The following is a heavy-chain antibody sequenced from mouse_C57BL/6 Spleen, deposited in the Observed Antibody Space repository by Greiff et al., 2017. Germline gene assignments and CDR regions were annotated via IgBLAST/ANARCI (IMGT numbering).Heavy chain of an antibody. D-gene: IGHD2-5*01. CDR1: GFTFRSYA. J-gene: IGHJ4*01. CDR2: ISSGGDYI. V-gene: IGHV5-9-1*02. CDR3: TRHYSNYDAMDY. Sequence: EVKLMESGEGLVKPGGSLKLSCAASGFTFRSYAMSWVRQTPEKRLEWVAYISSGGDYIYYADTVKGRFTISRDNARNTLYLQMSSLKSEDTAMYYCTRHYSNYDAMDYWGQGTSVTVSS.